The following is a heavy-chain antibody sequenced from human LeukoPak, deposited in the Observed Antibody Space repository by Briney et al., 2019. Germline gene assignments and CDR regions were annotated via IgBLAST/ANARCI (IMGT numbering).Heavy chain of an antibody. D-gene: IGHD3-9*01. CDR3: ARDRYDILTGYYQLNWFDP. V-gene: IGHV1-69*05. CDR1: GGTFSSYA. Sequence: SVKVSCKASGGTFSSYAISWVRQAPGQGLEWMGGIIPIFGTANYAQKFQGRVTITTDESTSTAYMELRSLRSEDTAVYYCARDRYDILTGYYQLNWFDPWGQGTLVTVSS. J-gene: IGHJ5*02. CDR2: IIPIFGTA.